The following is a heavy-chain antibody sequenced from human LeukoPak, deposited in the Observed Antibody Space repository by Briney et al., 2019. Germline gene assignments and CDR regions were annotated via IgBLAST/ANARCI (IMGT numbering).Heavy chain of an antibody. J-gene: IGHJ4*02. V-gene: IGHV3-7*03. CDR3: ATRTVTTQYYFDY. CDR2: IKQDGSEK. Sequence: GGPLRPSFPTPGFPFTKYWLNGARQPPGKGLGGVANIKQDGSEKYYVDSVKGRFTISRDNSKNTLYLQMNSLRAEDTAVYYCATRTVTTQYYFDYWGQGTLVTVSS. D-gene: IGHD4-17*01. CDR1: GFPFTKYW.